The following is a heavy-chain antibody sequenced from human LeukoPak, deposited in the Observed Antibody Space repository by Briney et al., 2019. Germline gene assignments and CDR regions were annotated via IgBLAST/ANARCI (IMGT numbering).Heavy chain of an antibody. J-gene: IGHJ4*02. D-gene: IGHD2-21*02. Sequence: SETLSLTCTVSGDSIRSSYWSWIRQPPGKGLEWIGYIYYSGSTNYNPSLKSRVTISVDTSKNQFSLKLSSVTAADTAVYYCARHGGLCGGDCYLFDYWGQGTLVTVSS. V-gene: IGHV4-59*08. CDR1: GDSIRSSY. CDR3: ARHGGLCGGDCYLFDY. CDR2: IYYSGST.